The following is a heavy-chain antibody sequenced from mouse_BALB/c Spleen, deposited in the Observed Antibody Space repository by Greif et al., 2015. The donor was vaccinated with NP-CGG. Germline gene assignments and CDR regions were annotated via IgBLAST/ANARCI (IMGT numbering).Heavy chain of an antibody. V-gene: IGHV1-20*02. CDR1: GYSFTGYF. CDR2: INPYNGDT. CDR3: AREGYYAMDY. Sequence: EVQLQQSGPELVKPGASVKISCKSSGYSFTGYFMNWVMQSHGKSLEWNGRINPYNGDTFYNQKFKGKATLTVDKSSSTAHMELRSLASEDSAVYYCAREGYYAMDYWGQGTSVTVSS. J-gene: IGHJ4*01.